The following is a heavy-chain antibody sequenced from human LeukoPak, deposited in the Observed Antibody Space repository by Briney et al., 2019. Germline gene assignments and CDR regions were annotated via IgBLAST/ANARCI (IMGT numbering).Heavy chain of an antibody. D-gene: IGHD6-19*01. J-gene: IGHJ4*02. CDR3: ARGKKYSSVWRAEHYFDY. CDR2: INWNGGGT. CDR1: GFTFDDCG. Sequence: PGGSLRLSCAASGFTFDDCGMSWVRQAPGKGLEWVSGINWNGGGTGYADSVKGRFTISRDNAKNSLYLQMNSLRAEDTAFYYCARGKKYSSVWRAEHYFDYWGQGTLVTVSS. V-gene: IGHV3-20*04.